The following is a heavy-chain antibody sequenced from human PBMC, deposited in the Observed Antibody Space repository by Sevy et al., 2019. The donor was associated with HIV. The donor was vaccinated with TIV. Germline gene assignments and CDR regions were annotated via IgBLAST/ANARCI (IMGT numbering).Heavy chain of an antibody. D-gene: IGHD2-15*01. V-gene: IGHV3-48*01. CDR1: GFTFRRNS. J-gene: IGHJ4*02. Sequence: GGSLRLSCTASGFTFRRNSMNWVRQAPGKGLEWLAYINTLSDTIKYADSVKGRFTISRDNAKNSLYLQMNSLRVEDTAVYYCARDASVAAYYFVFWGQGTLVTVSS. CDR3: ARDASVAAYYFVF. CDR2: INTLSDTI.